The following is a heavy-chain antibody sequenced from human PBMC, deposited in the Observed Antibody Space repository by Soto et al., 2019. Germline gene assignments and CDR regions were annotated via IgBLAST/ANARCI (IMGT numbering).Heavy chain of an antibody. CDR2: IWYDGSNK. J-gene: IGHJ4*02. D-gene: IGHD3-22*01. CDR3: ARDPPYYDSSGYSPAADY. Sequence: IHWVRQAPGKGLEWVAVIWYDGSNKYYADSVKGRFTISRDNSKNTLYLQMNSLRAEDTAVYYCARDPPYYDSSGYSPAADYWGQGTLVTVSS. V-gene: IGHV3-33*01.